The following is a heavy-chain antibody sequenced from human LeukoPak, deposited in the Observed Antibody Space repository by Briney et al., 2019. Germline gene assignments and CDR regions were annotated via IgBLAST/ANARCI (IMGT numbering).Heavy chain of an antibody. CDR3: AREAAAAGYWPLRYYYMDV. Sequence: PSETLSLTCAVYGGSFSGYYWSWIRQPPGKGLEWIGEINHSGSTNYNPSLKSRVTISVDTSENQFSLKLSSVTAADTAVYYCAREAAAAGYWPLRYYYMDVWGKGTTVTVSS. CDR1: GGSFSGYY. CDR2: INHSGST. J-gene: IGHJ6*03. V-gene: IGHV4-34*01. D-gene: IGHD6-13*01.